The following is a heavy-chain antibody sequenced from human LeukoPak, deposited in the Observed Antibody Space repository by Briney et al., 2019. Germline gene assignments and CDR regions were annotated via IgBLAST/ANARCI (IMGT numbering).Heavy chain of an antibody. CDR2: VFYSGTT. Sequence: SETLSLTCYVSGDYITTTNYYWAWIRQPPGKGLEWIASVFYSGTTYYNPSLKSRVIISMDTSRKQISLRLSSVTATDTAIYYCARRSRLYRHETTGYHDSWGQGTLVTVSS. CDR1: GDYITTTNYY. J-gene: IGHJ4*02. V-gene: IGHV4-39*01. D-gene: IGHD3-9*01. CDR3: ARRSRLYRHETTGYHDS.